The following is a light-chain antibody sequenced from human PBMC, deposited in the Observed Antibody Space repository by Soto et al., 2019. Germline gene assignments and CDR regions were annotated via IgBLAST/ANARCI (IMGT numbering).Light chain of an antibody. V-gene: IGKV1-9*01. Sequence: IQLTQSPAFLSASLGDRVTITCRASQDISTYLAWYQQKPGKAPKLLIYAASTLQSGVPSRFSGSGSGTEFTLTISSLQPEDFATYYCQQLNTYPRTFGQGTRLEI. CDR1: QDISTY. CDR3: QQLNTYPRT. CDR2: AAS. J-gene: IGKJ5*01.